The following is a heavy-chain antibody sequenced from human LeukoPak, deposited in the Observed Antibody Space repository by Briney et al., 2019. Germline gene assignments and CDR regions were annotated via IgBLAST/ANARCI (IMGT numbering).Heavy chain of an antibody. J-gene: IGHJ4*02. CDR1: GFTFSSYA. CDR3: AKDKSSWYSAAYFDY. Sequence: GGSLRLSCAASGFTFSSYAMSWVRQAPEKGLEWVSAISGSGGSTYYADSVKGRFTISRDNSKNTLYLQMNSLRAEDTAVYYCAKDKSSWYSAAYFDYWGQGTLVTVSS. CDR2: ISGSGGST. D-gene: IGHD6-13*01. V-gene: IGHV3-23*01.